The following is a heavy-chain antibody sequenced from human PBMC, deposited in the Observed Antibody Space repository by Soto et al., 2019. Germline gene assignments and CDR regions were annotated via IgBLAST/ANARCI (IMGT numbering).Heavy chain of an antibody. CDR3: ARVGVCSSTSYRDNWFDP. CDR1: GYTFTSYG. Sequence: AASVKVSCKASGYTFTSYGISWVRQAPGQGLEWMGWISAYNGNTNYAQKLQGRVTMTTDTSTSTAYMELRSLRSDDTAVYYCARVGVCSSTSYRDNWFDPWGQGTLVTVSS. D-gene: IGHD2-2*01. J-gene: IGHJ5*02. V-gene: IGHV1-18*04. CDR2: ISAYNGNT.